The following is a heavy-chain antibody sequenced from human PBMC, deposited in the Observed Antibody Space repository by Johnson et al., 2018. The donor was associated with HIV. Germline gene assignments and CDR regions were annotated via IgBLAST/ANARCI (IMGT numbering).Heavy chain of an antibody. Sequence: QVQLVESGGGVVQPGRSLRLSCAASGFTFSNYGMHWVRQAPGKGLEWVAVTWFDGINKYYADSVKGRFTISRDNSKNTLYLQMDSLRPEDTAVYYCAKIWGDIAATGDAFDIWGQGTMVTVSS. V-gene: IGHV3-33*06. CDR2: TWFDGINK. CDR3: AKIWGDIAATGDAFDI. D-gene: IGHD5-12*01. CDR1: GFTFSNYG. J-gene: IGHJ3*02.